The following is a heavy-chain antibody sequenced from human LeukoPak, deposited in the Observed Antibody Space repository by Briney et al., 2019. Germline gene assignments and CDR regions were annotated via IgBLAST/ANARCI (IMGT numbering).Heavy chain of an antibody. CDR3: AKPNSGWYVVDW. CDR2: IGASGADT. D-gene: IGHD6-19*01. Sequence: GGSLGLSCATSGFTFSSFAMTWVRQAPGKGLEWVSVIGASGADTYYSDSVKGRFTVSRDNSQNTLFLHMSSLRAEDTAVYYCAKPNSGWYVVDWWGQGTLVTVSS. CDR1: GFTFSSFA. V-gene: IGHV3-23*01. J-gene: IGHJ4*02.